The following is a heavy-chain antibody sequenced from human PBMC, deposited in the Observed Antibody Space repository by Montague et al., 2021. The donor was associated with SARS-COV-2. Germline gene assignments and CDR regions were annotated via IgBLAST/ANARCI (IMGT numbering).Heavy chain of an antibody. J-gene: IGHJ4*02. CDR2: ICKTIST. CDR1: CHGIRTDNG. D-gene: IGHD1-26*01. V-gene: IGHV4-4*02. Sequence: SETLSLTCSRSCHGIRTDNGRAHVRTPAGRGLHMPGAICKTISTKYKQSLTSRVSIPVDKSWNQFSLRLTSVTAADAAIYYCARKGGGRSDMDYWGQGTLVTVSS. CDR3: ARKGGGRSDMDY.